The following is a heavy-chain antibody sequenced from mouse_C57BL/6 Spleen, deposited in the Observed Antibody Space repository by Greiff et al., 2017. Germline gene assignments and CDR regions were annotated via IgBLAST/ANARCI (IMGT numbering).Heavy chain of an antibody. CDR3: ARDFLFDY. CDR1: GYAFSSSW. Sequence: QVQLQQSGPELVKPGASVKISCKASGYAFSSSWMNWVKQRPGKGLEWIGRIYPGDGDTNYNGKFKGTATLTVDTSSSTAYMQLSSLTSEDSAVYFCARDFLFDYWGKGTTLTVSS. V-gene: IGHV1-82*01. J-gene: IGHJ2*01. CDR2: IYPGDGDT.